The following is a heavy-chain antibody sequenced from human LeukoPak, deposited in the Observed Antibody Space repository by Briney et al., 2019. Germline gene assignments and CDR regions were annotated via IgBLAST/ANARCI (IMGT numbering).Heavy chain of an antibody. CDR1: GGTFSSYA. CDR3: ASRITIFGVVIII. J-gene: IGHJ4*02. V-gene: IGHV1-69*06. Sequence: GASVKVSCKASGGTFSSYAISWVRQAPGQGREWMGGIIPIFGTANYAQKFQGRVTITADKSTNTAYMELSSLRSEDTAVYYCASRITIFGVVIIIWGQGTLVTVSS. D-gene: IGHD3-3*01. CDR2: IIPIFGTA.